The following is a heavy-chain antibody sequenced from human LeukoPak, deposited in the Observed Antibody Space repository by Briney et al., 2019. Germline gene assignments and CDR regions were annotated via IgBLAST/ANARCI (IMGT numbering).Heavy chain of an antibody. J-gene: IGHJ4*02. CDR3: ARDGKLGPRKYYDY. Sequence: SETLSLTCTVSGGSISSSSYYWGWIRQPPGKGLEWIGSIYYSGSTYYNPSLKSRVTISVDTSKNQFSLKLSSVTAADTAVYYCARDGKLGPRKYYDYWGQGTLVTVSS. V-gene: IGHV4-39*07. CDR1: GGSISSSSYY. D-gene: IGHD2/OR15-2a*01. CDR2: IYYSGST.